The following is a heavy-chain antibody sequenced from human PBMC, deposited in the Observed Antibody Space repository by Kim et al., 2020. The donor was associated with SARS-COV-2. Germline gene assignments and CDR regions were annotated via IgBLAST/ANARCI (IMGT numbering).Heavy chain of an antibody. CDR1: GFTFSSYA. CDR3: AKFGRAFGGVIVIPYYFDY. V-gene: IGHV3-23*01. CDR2: ISGSGGST. J-gene: IGHJ4*02. Sequence: GGSLRLSCAASGFTFSSYAMSWVRQAPGKGLEWVSAISGSGGSTYYADSVKGRFTISRDNSKNTLYLQMNSLRAEDTAVYYCAKFGRAFGGVIVIPYYFDYWGQGTLVTVSS. D-gene: IGHD3-16*02.